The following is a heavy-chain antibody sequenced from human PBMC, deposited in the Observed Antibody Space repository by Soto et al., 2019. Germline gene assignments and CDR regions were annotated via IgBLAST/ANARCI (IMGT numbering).Heavy chain of an antibody. CDR1: GFTFSSYS. D-gene: IGHD6-19*01. J-gene: IGHJ3*02. CDR3: ARDTAGPGSCWWGDAFDI. V-gene: IGHV3-48*01. Sequence: EVQLVESGGGLVQPGGSLRLSCAASGFTFSSYSMNWVRQAPGKGLEWVSYISSSGNTQYFADSVKGRFTISRDNAKNSLYLQMKSLGAGDTAVYFCARDTAGPGSCWWGDAFDIWGQGTMVTVSS. CDR2: ISSSGNTQ.